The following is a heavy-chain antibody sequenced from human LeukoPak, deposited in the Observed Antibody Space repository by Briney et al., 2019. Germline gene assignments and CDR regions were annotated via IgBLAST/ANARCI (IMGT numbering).Heavy chain of an antibody. CDR3: AKGPYGSGSYYTS. CDR1: GFTFSSYW. D-gene: IGHD3-10*01. V-gene: IGHV3-9*01. J-gene: IGHJ5*02. Sequence: PGGSLRLSCGASGFTFSSYWMSWVRQAPGKGLEWVSGISWNSGSIGYADSVKGRFTISRDNAKNSLYLQMNSLRAEDTALYYCAKGPYGSGSYYTSWGQGTLVTVSS. CDR2: ISWNSGSI.